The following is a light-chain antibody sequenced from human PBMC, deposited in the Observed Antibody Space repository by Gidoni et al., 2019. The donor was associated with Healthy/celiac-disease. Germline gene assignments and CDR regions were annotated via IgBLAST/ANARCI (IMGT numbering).Light chain of an antibody. Sequence: VLTQSPVSLSLSPGEGATLSCRASQSVSSSYLAWYQQKPGQAPRLLIYGASSRATGIPDRFSGSGSGTDFTLTIRRLEPEDFAVYYCQQYGSSPPYSFGQGTNLEIK. CDR2: GAS. CDR3: QQYGSSPPYS. J-gene: IGKJ2*03. V-gene: IGKV3-20*01. CDR1: QSVSSSY.